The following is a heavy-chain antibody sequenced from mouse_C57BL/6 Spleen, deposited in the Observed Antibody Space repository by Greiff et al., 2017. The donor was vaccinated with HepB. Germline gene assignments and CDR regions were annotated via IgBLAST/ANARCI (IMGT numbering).Heavy chain of an antibody. CDR3: ARSNYLDY. Sequence: EVKLQESGPGLVKPSQSLSLTCSVTGYSITSGYYWNWIRQFPGNKLEWMGYISYDGSNNYNPSLKNRISITRDTSKNQFFLKLNSVTTEDTATYYCARSNYLDYWGQGTTLTVSS. CDR1: GYSITSGYY. CDR2: ISYDGSN. J-gene: IGHJ2*01. V-gene: IGHV3-6*01.